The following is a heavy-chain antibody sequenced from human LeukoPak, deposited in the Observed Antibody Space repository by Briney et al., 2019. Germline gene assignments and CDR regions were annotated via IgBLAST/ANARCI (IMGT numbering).Heavy chain of an antibody. Sequence: SETLSLTCTVSGGSISSGDYYWSWIRQPPGKGLEWIGYIYYSGSTYYNPSLKSRVTISVDTSKNQFSLKLSSVTAADTDVYYCATAGKYCSGGSCYNTFDYWGQGTLVTVPS. D-gene: IGHD2-15*01. CDR3: ATAGKYCSGGSCYNTFDY. J-gene: IGHJ4*02. CDR1: GGSISSGDYY. CDR2: IYYSGST. V-gene: IGHV4-30-4*01.